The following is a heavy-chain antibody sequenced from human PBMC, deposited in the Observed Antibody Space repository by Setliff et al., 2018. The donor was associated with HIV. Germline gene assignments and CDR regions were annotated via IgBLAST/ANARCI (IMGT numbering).Heavy chain of an antibody. CDR2: IYHGGST. Sequence: SETLSLTCAVSGGSISSSNWWSWVRQPPGKGLEWIGEIYHGGSTNYNPSLNSRVTISVDKSKNQFSLNLNSVTAADSAVSYCGRGEDYGSGTVYMDVWGKGTTVTVSS. J-gene: IGHJ6*03. V-gene: IGHV4-4*02. D-gene: IGHD3-10*01. CDR3: GRGEDYGSGTVYMDV. CDR1: GGSISSSNW.